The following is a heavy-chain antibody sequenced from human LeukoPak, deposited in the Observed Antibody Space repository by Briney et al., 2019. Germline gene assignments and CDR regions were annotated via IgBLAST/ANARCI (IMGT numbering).Heavy chain of an antibody. Sequence: AASVKVSCKASGYTFTDHYVHWLRQAPGQGLEWMGWINSKTGGTNYAAKFQGRVTMTRDTSISTAYMELSSLTFDDTAIYYCARNAMSDYWGQGTLVTVSS. V-gene: IGHV1-2*02. CDR3: ARNAMSDY. CDR1: GYTFTDHY. J-gene: IGHJ4*02. CDR2: INSKTGGT. D-gene: IGHD2-2*01.